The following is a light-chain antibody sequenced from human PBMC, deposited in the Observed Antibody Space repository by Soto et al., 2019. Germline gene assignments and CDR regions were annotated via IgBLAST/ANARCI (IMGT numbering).Light chain of an antibody. CDR1: SSDVGGYNY. CDR2: DVS. V-gene: IGLV2-14*01. Sequence: QSALTQPASVSGSPGQSITISCTGTSSDVGGYNYVSWYQQHPGKAPKLMIYDVSNRPSGVSNRFSGSTSGNTASLTISGLQASAEADYYSSPYTSSSTLVVFGGGTKLTVL. J-gene: IGLJ2*01. CDR3: SPYTSSSTLVV.